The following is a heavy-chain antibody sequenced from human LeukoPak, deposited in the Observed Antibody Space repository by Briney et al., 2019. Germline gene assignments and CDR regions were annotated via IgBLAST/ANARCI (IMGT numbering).Heavy chain of an antibody. D-gene: IGHD6-13*01. J-gene: IGHJ6*02. CDR2: IYPGDSDT. CDR3: ARVKAAAGYYYGMDV. CDR1: GYSFTSYW. Sequence: VESLKISCKGSGYSFTSYWIGWVRQMPGKGLEWMGIIYPGDSDTRYSPSFQGQVTISADKSISTAYLQWSSLKASDTAMYYCARVKAAAGYYYGMDVWGQGTTVTVSS. V-gene: IGHV5-51*01.